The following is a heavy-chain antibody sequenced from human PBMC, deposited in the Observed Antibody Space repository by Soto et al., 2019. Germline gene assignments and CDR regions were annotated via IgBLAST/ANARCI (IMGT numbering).Heavy chain of an antibody. Sequence: EVQLVESGGGLVQPGGSLRLSCVASGFTFRSYSLNWVRQAPGKGLEWISYISSSSGTIYYADSVKGRFTISRDNAENSLYLQMNSLRDDDTAVYYGAREDPWSANADDMDVWGQGTTVTVSS. D-gene: IGHD3-3*01. V-gene: IGHV3-48*02. CDR1: GFTFRSYS. CDR2: ISSSSGTI. CDR3: AREDPWSANADDMDV. J-gene: IGHJ6*02.